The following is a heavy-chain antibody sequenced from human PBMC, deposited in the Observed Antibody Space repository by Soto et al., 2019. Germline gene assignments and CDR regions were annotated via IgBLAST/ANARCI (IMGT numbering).Heavy chain of an antibody. CDR2: IYYSGST. CDR3: ARARRMVRGVNLKYYFDY. V-gene: IGHV4-30-4*01. CDR1: GGSISSGDYY. D-gene: IGHD3-10*01. J-gene: IGHJ4*02. Sequence: QVQLQESGPGLVKPSQTLSLTCTVSGGSISSGDYYWSWIRQPPGKGLEWIGYIYYSGSTYYNPSLKVRVTISVDTSKNQFSLKLSSVTAADTAVYYCARARRMVRGVNLKYYFDYWGQGTLVTVSS.